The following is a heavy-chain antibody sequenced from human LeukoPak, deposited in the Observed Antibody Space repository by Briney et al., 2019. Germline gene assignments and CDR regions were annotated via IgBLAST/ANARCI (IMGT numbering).Heavy chain of an antibody. Sequence: GASVKVSCKASGYTFTNYGISWVRQAPGQGLEWMGWISAYNGKINYAQKLQGRVTMTTDTSTSTAYMELRSLRSDDTAVYYCAREPGRGWLHPGPSFDYWGQGTLVTVSS. J-gene: IGHJ4*02. V-gene: IGHV1-18*01. D-gene: IGHD5-24*01. CDR3: AREPGRGWLHPGPSFDY. CDR2: ISAYNGKI. CDR1: GYTFTNYG.